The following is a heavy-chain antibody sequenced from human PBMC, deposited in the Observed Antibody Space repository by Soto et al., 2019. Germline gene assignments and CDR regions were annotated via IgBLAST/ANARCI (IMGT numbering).Heavy chain of an antibody. CDR3: ARGPKLTDFGDRGYYGMDV. Sequence: QVHLVQSGAEVKKPGASVTFPCKASGYTFSNYYMHWVRQAPGQGLEWVGIINPSGGGTTYAQNFHGRVTMTRDTFTSTVYMERNSLRSEDTAVYYCARGPKLTDFGDRGYYGMDVWGHGTTVTVSS. CDR1: GYTFSNYY. J-gene: IGHJ6*02. V-gene: IGHV1-46*01. D-gene: IGHD4-17*01. CDR2: INPSGGGT.